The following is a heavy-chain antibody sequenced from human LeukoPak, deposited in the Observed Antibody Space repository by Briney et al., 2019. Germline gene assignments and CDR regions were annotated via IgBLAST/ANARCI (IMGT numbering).Heavy chain of an antibody. CDR3: AKDHYDSGPYYYAVFDS. Sequence: PGGSLRLSCAASGFTFTKFAMSWVRQAPGKGLEWVSGISSRGSNTYYADSVKGRFTISRDNSRNTVYLHLNSLRGEDTAVYYCAKDHYDSGPYYYAVFDSRGQGALVAVSS. CDR1: GFTFTKFA. J-gene: IGHJ4*02. V-gene: IGHV3-23*01. D-gene: IGHD3-22*01. CDR2: ISSRGSNT.